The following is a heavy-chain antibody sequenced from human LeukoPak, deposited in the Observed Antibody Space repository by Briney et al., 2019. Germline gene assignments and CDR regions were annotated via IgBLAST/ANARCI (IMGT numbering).Heavy chain of an antibody. V-gene: IGHV4-39*07. CDR1: GGSISSSSYY. CDR2: INYSGSN. CDR3: ARVTGYMIEDYFDY. Sequence: SETLSLTCTVSGGSISSSSYYWGWIRQPPGMGLEWIGSINYSGSNYYNPSLKSRVTISVDTSKNQFSLKLSSVTAADTAVYYCARVTGYMIEDYFDYWGQGTLVTVSS. D-gene: IGHD3-22*01. J-gene: IGHJ4*02.